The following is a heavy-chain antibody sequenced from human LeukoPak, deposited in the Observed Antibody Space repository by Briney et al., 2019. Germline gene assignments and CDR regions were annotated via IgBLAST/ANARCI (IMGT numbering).Heavy chain of an antibody. D-gene: IGHD4-17*01. V-gene: IGHV4-4*02. CDR3: TRGDDYGDPLDY. J-gene: IGHJ4*02. Sequence: TLSLXXAVSGXSXSSSNWWSWVRPPPGKGLEWIGEIYHSGSTNYNPSLKSRVTISLDKSKNQFSLKLSSVTDADTAVYYCTRGDDYGDPLDYWGQGTLVTVSS. CDR1: GXSXSSSNW. CDR2: IYHSGST.